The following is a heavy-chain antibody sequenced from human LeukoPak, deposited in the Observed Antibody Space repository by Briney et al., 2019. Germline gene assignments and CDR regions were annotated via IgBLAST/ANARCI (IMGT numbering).Heavy chain of an antibody. Sequence: PSETLSLTCTVSGGSISSYYWSWIRQPPGKGLEWIGYIYYSGSTNYNPSLKSRVTISVDTSKNQFSLKLSSVTAADTAVYYCASSLPPPHSSSWYNWFDPWGQGTLVTVSS. CDR1: GGSISSYY. CDR3: ASSLPPPHSSSWYNWFDP. D-gene: IGHD6-13*01. CDR2: IYYSGST. V-gene: IGHV4-59*08. J-gene: IGHJ5*02.